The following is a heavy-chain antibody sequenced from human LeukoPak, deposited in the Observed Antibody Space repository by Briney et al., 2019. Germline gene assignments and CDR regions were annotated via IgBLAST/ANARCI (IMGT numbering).Heavy chain of an antibody. D-gene: IGHD3-22*01. Sequence: GGSLRLSCAASGFTFNSYGMHWVRRAPGKGLELVAFIRHDGTNKYYADSVKGRFTISRDNSKNTLFLQMSSLRVEDTAVYYCGRDVSDTVVVITHNFDFWGQGTLVTVSS. CDR3: GRDVSDTVVVITHNFDF. V-gene: IGHV3-30*02. J-gene: IGHJ4*02. CDR1: GFTFNSYG. CDR2: IRHDGTNK.